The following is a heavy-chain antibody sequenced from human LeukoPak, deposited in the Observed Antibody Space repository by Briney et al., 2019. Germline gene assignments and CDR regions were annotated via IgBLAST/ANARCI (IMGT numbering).Heavy chain of an antibody. V-gene: IGHV4-34*01. CDR3: ARTSSWYYYYGMDV. J-gene: IGHJ6*02. CDR1: GGSFSGYY. Sequence: SETLSLTCAVYGGSFSGYYWSWIRQPPGKGLEWIGEINHSGSTNYNPSLKSRVTISVDTSKNQFSLKLSSVTAADTALYYCARTSSWYYYYGMDVWGQGTTVTVSS. CDR2: INHSGST. D-gene: IGHD6-13*01.